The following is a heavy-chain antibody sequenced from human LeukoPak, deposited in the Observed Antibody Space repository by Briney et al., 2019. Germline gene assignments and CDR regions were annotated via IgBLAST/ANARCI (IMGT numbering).Heavy chain of an antibody. Sequence: GESLRLSCAASGFTLSSYWMSSVRQAPGKGLEWVANIDQDGSSKYYVDSVKGRFSISRDDAKNSLYLQMNSLRAEDTAVYYCARDLFSGSYYEDFWGQGTLVTVTS. CDR2: IDQDGSSK. CDR3: ARDLFSGSYYEDF. CDR1: GFTLSSYW. D-gene: IGHD1-26*01. J-gene: IGHJ4*02. V-gene: IGHV3-7*01.